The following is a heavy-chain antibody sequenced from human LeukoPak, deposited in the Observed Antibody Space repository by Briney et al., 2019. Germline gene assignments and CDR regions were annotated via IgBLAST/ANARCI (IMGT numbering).Heavy chain of an antibody. D-gene: IGHD6-6*01. CDR1: GFTFNYYA. Sequence: GGSLRLSCAASGFTFNYYAMHWVRQAPGKGLEYVSAISSDGGTTYYANSVKGRLTISKDNSKNMLYLQMGSLRPEDMAVYYCARWVSTSSDAFDIWGQGTMVTVSS. J-gene: IGHJ3*02. CDR2: ISSDGGTT. V-gene: IGHV3-64*01. CDR3: ARWVSTSSDAFDI.